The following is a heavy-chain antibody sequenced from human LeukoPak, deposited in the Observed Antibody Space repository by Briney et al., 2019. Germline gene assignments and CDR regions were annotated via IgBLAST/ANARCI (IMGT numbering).Heavy chain of an antibody. Sequence: SETLSLTCAVSGYSISSGYYWGWIRQPPGKGLEWIGSIYYSGSTYYNPSLKSRVTISVDTSKNQFSLKLSSVTAADTAVYYCARVATTTNPPQRPFDYWGQGTLVTVPS. J-gene: IGHJ4*02. D-gene: IGHD5-12*01. CDR3: ARVATTTNPPQRPFDY. V-gene: IGHV4-38-2*01. CDR2: IYYSGST. CDR1: GYSISSGYY.